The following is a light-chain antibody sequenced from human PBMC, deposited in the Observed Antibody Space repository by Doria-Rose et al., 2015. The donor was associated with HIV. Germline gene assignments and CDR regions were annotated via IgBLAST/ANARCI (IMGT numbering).Light chain of an antibody. Sequence: VLTQSPGSLGMSLGERATLNCKSNQSLLYTSKNYLAWYQQKPGQPPKLLIYWASTRQSGVPARFSGSGSGTDFTLTISSLEAEDVAAYYCQQYYDTPSFGPGTTVDIK. V-gene: IGKV4-1*01. CDR1: QSLLYTSKNY. CDR2: WAS. J-gene: IGKJ3*01. CDR3: QQYYDTPS.